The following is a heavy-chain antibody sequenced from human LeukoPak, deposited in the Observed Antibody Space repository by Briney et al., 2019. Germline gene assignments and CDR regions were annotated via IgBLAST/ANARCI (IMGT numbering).Heavy chain of an antibody. D-gene: IGHD4-17*01. Sequence: GGSLRLSCAASGFTFSSYWMHWVRQAPGKGLVWVSRINSDGSSTSYADSVKGRFTISRDNAKNTLYLQMSSLRAEDTAVYYCARGTTVTPMCIDYWGQGTLVTVSS. CDR2: INSDGSST. CDR1: GFTFSSYW. V-gene: IGHV3-74*01. CDR3: ARGTTVTPMCIDY. J-gene: IGHJ4*02.